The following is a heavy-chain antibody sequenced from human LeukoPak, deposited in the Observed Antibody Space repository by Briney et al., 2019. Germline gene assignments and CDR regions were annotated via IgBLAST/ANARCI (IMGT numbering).Heavy chain of an antibody. V-gene: IGHV3-21*01. D-gene: IGHD6-6*01. CDR3: ASSSSSGGGFDY. J-gene: IGHJ4*02. CDR2: ISSSSSYI. CDR1: GFTFSSYS. Sequence: PGGSLRLSCAASGFTFSSYSMNWVRQAPGKGLEWVSSISSSSSYIYYADSVKGRFTISRDNAKNSLYLQMNSLRAEDTAVYYCASSSSSGGGFDYWGQGTLVTVSS.